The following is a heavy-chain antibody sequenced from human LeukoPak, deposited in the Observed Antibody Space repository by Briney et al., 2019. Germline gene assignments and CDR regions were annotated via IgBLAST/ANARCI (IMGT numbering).Heavy chain of an antibody. V-gene: IGHV1-69*13. CDR2: IIPIFGTA. D-gene: IGHD3-10*01. CDR3: ATEVYYGSGTHDAFDI. CDR1: GGTFSSYA. J-gene: IGHJ3*02. Sequence: SVKVSCKASGGTFSSYAISWVRQAPGQGLEWMGGIIPIFGTANYAQKFQGRVTITADESTSTAYMELSSLRSEDTAVYYCATEVYYGSGTHDAFDIWGQGTMVTVSS.